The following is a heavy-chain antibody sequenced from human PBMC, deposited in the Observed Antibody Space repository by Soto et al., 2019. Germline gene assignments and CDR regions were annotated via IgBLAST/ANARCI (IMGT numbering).Heavy chain of an antibody. Sequence: GASVKVSCKASGYTFTSYGISWVRQAPGQGLEWIGWISAYNGNTNYAQKLQGRVTMTTDTSTSTAYMELRSLRSDDTAVYYCARESLHYYDSSGYTFDYWGQGTLVTVSS. J-gene: IGHJ4*02. D-gene: IGHD3-22*01. V-gene: IGHV1-18*04. CDR3: ARESLHYYDSSGYTFDY. CDR1: GYTFTSYG. CDR2: ISAYNGNT.